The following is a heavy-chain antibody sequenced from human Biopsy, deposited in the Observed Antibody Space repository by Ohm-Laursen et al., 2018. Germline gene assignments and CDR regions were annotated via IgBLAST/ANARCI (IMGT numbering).Heavy chain of an antibody. CDR3: ARVAGGYAYYYGMDV. CDR2: IYYDGIT. Sequence: GTLSLTCAVSGYSVTNDYYWGWIRQPPGKGLEWIGNIYYDGITYYNPSPKSRVAMSVDTSKNQFSLRLTSVTAADTAVYYCARVAGGYAYYYGMDVWGQGTTVMVSS. J-gene: IGHJ6*02. D-gene: IGHD5-12*01. V-gene: IGHV4-38-2*01. CDR1: GYSVTNDYY.